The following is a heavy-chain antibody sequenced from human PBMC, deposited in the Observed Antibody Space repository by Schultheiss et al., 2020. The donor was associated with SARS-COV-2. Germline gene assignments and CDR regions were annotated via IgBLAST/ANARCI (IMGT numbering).Heavy chain of an antibody. CDR1: GYSFTSYW. CDR3: ARPRYSSGWLGVNGYYFDY. D-gene: IGHD6-19*01. J-gene: IGHJ4*02. CDR2: IYPGDSDT. Sequence: GESLKISCKGSGYSFTSYWIGWVRQMPGKGLEWMGIIYPGDSDTRYSPSFQGQVTISADKSISTAYLQWSSLKASDTAMFYCARPRYSSGWLGVNGYYFDYWGQGTLVTVSS. V-gene: IGHV5-51*01.